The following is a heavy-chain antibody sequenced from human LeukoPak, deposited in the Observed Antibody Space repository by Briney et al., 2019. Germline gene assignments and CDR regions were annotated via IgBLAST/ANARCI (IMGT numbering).Heavy chain of an antibody. J-gene: IGHJ4*02. D-gene: IGHD6-6*01. CDR2: ISSNGGST. Sequence: PGGSLRLSCSASGFTFSSYAMHWVRQAPGKGLEYVSAISSNGGSTYYAVSVKGRFTISRDNSKNTLYLQMSSLRAEDTAVYYCVRGEYSSSFDWGQGTLVTVSS. CDR3: VRGEYSSSFD. CDR1: GFTFSSYA. V-gene: IGHV3-64D*09.